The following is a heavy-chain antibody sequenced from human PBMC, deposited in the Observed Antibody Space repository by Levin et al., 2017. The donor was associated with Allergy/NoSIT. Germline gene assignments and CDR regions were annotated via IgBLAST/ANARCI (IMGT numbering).Heavy chain of an antibody. D-gene: IGHD3-10*01. CDR2: IYPSDSDT. CDR3: ARQYGRRFDY. CDR1: GYTFATNW. V-gene: IGHV5-51*01. J-gene: IGHJ4*02. Sequence: PGESLKISCKGSGYTFATNWIGWVRQMPGKGLEWMGIIYPSDSDTTYSPSFRGQVTISADKSINTAYLQWSSLKASDTAMYDCARQYGRRFDYWGQGTLVTVSS.